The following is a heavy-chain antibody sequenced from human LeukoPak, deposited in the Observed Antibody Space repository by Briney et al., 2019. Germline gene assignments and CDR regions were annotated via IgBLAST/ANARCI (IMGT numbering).Heavy chain of an antibody. V-gene: IGHV4-39*01. D-gene: IGHD3-10*01. CDR2: IYYSGST. Sequence: SETLSLTCTVSGGSISSSSYYWGWIRQPPGKGLEWIGSIYYSGSTYYNPSLKGRVTISVDTSKNQFSLKLSSVTAADTAVYYCARVLLWFGELLYFDYWGQGTLVTVSS. J-gene: IGHJ4*02. CDR1: GGSISSSSYY. CDR3: ARVLLWFGELLYFDY.